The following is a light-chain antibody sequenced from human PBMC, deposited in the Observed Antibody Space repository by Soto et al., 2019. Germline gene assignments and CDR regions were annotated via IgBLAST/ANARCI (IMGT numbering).Light chain of an antibody. Sequence: EIVLTQSPGTLSLSPGERATLSCRASQSVSSSYVAWYQQKPGQAPRLLIYGASSRATGIPDRFSCSGSGTDFTLNISRREPEDFAVYYCQPYGSPRTFGQGTKVEI. CDR1: QSVSSSY. CDR3: QPYGSPRT. CDR2: GAS. J-gene: IGKJ1*01. V-gene: IGKV3-20*01.